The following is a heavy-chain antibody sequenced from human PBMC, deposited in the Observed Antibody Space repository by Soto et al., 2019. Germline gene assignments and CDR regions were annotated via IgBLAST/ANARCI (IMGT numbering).Heavy chain of an antibody. V-gene: IGHV1-69*01. CDR3: ARAREYYYGSGSVYYFDY. CDR2: IIPIFGTA. J-gene: IGHJ4*02. D-gene: IGHD3-10*01. Sequence: QVQLVQSGAEVKKPGSSVKVSCKASGGTFSSYAISWVRQAPGQGLEWMGGIIPIFGTANYAQKFQGRVTITADESTSTAYMELSSLRSEDTAVYYCARAREYYYGSGSVYYFDYWAREPWSPSPQ. CDR1: GGTFSSYA.